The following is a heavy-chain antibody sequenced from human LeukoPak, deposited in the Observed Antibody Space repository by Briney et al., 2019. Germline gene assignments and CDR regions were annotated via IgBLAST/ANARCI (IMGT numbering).Heavy chain of an antibody. CDR1: GGSISSSSYY. V-gene: IGHV4-39*07. Sequence: PSETLSLTCTVSGGSISSSSYYWGWIRQPPGKGLEWIGSIYYSGSTYYNPSLESRVSISMDASKNHFSLTLTSVTAADTAVYYCARSYGDYIWYFDPWGRGTLVTVSS. D-gene: IGHD4-17*01. CDR3: ARSYGDYIWYFDP. J-gene: IGHJ2*01. CDR2: IYYSGST.